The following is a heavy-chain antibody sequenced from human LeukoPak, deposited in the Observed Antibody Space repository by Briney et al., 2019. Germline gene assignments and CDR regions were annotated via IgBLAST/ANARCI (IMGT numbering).Heavy chain of an antibody. J-gene: IGHJ4*02. CDR3: ARALAVAADFDS. Sequence: EASVNVSCTASGYTFTGYFMHWVRQAPGQGLEGMGWINPNSGGTNYAQRFQGRVTMTRDTSISTAYMELSRLSSDDTAVYYCARALAVAADFDSWGQGTLVTVSS. D-gene: IGHD6-19*01. V-gene: IGHV1-2*02. CDR2: INPNSGGT. CDR1: GYTFTGYF.